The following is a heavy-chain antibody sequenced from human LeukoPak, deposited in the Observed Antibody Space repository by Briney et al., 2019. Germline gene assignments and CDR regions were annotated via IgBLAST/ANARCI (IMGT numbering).Heavy chain of an antibody. V-gene: IGHV4-34*01. CDR2: INHSGST. D-gene: IGHD3-10*01. CDR1: GGSFSGYY. CDR3: ARLKGISYYYGSGSYPFDY. J-gene: IGHJ4*02. Sequence: SETLSLTCAVYGGSFSGYYWSWIRQPPGKGLEWIGEINHSGSTNYNPSLKSRVTISVDTSKNQFSLKLSSVTAADTAVYYCARLKGISYYYGSGSYPFDYWGQGTLVTVSS.